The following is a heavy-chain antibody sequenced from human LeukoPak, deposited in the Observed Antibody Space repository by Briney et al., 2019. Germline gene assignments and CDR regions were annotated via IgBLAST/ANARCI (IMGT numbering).Heavy chain of an antibody. J-gene: IGHJ6*02. Sequence: GGSLRLSCAASGFTSSSYSMNWVRQAPGKGLEWVAVISYDGSNKYYADSVKGRFTISRDNSKNTLYLQMNSLRAEDTAVYYCAKDGIVGATNYYYGMDVWGQGTTVTVSS. CDR1: GFTSSSYS. V-gene: IGHV3-30*18. D-gene: IGHD1-26*01. CDR2: ISYDGSNK. CDR3: AKDGIVGATNYYYGMDV.